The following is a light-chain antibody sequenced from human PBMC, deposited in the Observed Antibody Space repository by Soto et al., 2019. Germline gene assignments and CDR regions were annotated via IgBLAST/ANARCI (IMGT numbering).Light chain of an antibody. CDR3: CSYGGSRAV. J-gene: IGLJ7*01. Sequence: QSALTQHASVSGSPGQSITISCTGTSSDVGSHNLVSWYQQHPGQAPKLMIYEVSKRPLGVSARFSASKSGNTASLTISGLHAEDEADYYCCSYGGSRAVFGGGTQLTVL. CDR1: SSDVGSHNL. V-gene: IGLV2-23*02. CDR2: EVS.